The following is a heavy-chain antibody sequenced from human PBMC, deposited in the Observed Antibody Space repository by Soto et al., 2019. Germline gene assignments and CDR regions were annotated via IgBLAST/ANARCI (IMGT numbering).Heavy chain of an antibody. CDR3: ASRGQQLVVDDY. V-gene: IGHV4-34*01. Sequence: QVQLQQWGAGLLKPSETLSLTCAVYGGSFSGYYWSWIRQPPGKGLEWIGEINHSGSTNYNPSLKSRVTISVDTSKNQFSLKLSSVTAADTAVYYFASRGQQLVVDDYWGQGTLVTVSS. CDR2: INHSGST. CDR1: GGSFSGYY. J-gene: IGHJ4*02. D-gene: IGHD6-13*01.